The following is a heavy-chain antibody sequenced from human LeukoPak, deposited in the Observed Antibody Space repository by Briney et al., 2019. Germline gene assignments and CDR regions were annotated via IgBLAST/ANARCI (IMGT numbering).Heavy chain of an antibody. V-gene: IGHV6-1*01. D-gene: IGHD2-2*01. J-gene: IGHJ5*02. CDR1: GDTVSSNSAA. Sequence: SQTLSLTCAISGDTVSSNSAAWNWIRQSPSRGLEWLGRTYYRSTWYNDYAVSVRGRITVNPDTSKNQFSLHLNSVTPEDTAVYYCARRLTQYDCFDPWGQGILVTVSS. CDR3: ARRLTQYDCFDP. CDR2: TYYRSTWYN.